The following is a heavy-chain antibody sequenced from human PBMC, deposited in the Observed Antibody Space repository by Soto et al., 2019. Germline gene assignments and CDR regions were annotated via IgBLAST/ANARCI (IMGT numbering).Heavy chain of an antibody. CDR3: ARHQPTYGSRTGMDV. Sequence: PGESLKISCKGSGYSFTSYWIGWVRQMPGKGLEWMGIIYPGDSDTRYSPSFQGQVTISADKSISTAYLQWSSLKASDTAMYYCARHQPTYGSRTGMDVWGKGTTVTVSS. CDR1: GYSFTSYW. D-gene: IGHD3-10*01. CDR2: IYPGDSDT. J-gene: IGHJ6*04. V-gene: IGHV5-51*01.